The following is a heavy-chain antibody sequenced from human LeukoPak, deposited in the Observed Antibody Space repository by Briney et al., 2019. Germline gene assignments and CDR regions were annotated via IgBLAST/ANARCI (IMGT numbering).Heavy chain of an antibody. V-gene: IGHV4-31*03. J-gene: IGHJ4*02. CDR2: IYYSGST. CDR1: GGSVSRGDYY. D-gene: IGHD3-10*01. CDR3: ARGRSRTYYGSGSFSATYFDY. Sequence: PSETLSLTCTVSGGSVSRGDYYWSWIRHHPGKGLEWIGYIYYSGSTYYNPSLKSRVTISVDTSKNQFSLELSSVTAADTAVYYCARGRSRTYYGSGSFSATYFDYWGQGTLVAVSS.